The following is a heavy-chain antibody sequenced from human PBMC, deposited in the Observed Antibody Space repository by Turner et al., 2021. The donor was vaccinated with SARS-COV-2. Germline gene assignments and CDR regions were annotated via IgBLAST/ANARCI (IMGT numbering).Heavy chain of an antibody. CDR3: ARTTSGYYFDAFDI. CDR1: GFIFSNYA. Sequence: EVQLLESGGGLVQPGGSLRLSCAASGFIFSNYAMSWVRQAPGKGLEWVASIKQDGSEKYYVDSVKGRFTISRDNAKNSLYLQMNSLRAEDTAVYYCARTTSGYYFDAFDIWGQGTMVTVSA. D-gene: IGHD3-22*01. CDR2: IKQDGSEK. J-gene: IGHJ3*02. V-gene: IGHV3-7*01.